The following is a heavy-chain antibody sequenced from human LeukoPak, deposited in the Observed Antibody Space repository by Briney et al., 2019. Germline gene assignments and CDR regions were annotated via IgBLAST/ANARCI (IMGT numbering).Heavy chain of an antibody. J-gene: IGHJ4*02. D-gene: IGHD2-15*01. Sequence: PGGSLRLSCAASGFTFSDYYMSWIRQPRGKGLECVSYISSSGSTIYYADSVKGRFTIPRDNAKNSLYLQMNSQRAEDTAVYYCATQILGSFDYWGQGNLGTASS. CDR2: ISSSGSTI. CDR1: GFTFSDYY. V-gene: IGHV3-11*01. CDR3: ATQILGSFDY.